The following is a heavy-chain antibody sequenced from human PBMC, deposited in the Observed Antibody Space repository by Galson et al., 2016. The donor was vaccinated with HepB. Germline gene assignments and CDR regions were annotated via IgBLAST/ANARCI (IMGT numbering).Heavy chain of an antibody. CDR1: GFTFSNSW. V-gene: IGHV3-74*01. Sequence: SLRLSCAASGFTFSNSWMHWVRQVPGEGLEWVSRINSDGSTSAYADSVKGRFTISRDNAKNTLYLRMNSLRAEDTAGYYCASVRLLAWFDDYWGQGTLVTVSS. D-gene: IGHD3-3*01. J-gene: IGHJ4*02. CDR3: ASVRLLAWFDDY. CDR2: INSDGSTS.